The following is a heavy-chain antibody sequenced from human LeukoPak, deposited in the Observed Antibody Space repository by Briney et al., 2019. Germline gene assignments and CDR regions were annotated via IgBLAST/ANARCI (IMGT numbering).Heavy chain of an antibody. CDR2: IYSSGST. D-gene: IGHD1-7*01. J-gene: IGHJ4*02. V-gene: IGHV4-31*03. CDR1: GGSIRGGNYY. Sequence: PSQTLSLTCTVSGGSIRGGNYYWNWIRQHPGKGLEWIGHIYSSGSTYYNPSLKSRVSISIDASNNNFSLNLSSVTAADTAVYYCARADMHNWNYATAFDYWGQGTLVTVSS. CDR3: ARADMHNWNYATAFDY.